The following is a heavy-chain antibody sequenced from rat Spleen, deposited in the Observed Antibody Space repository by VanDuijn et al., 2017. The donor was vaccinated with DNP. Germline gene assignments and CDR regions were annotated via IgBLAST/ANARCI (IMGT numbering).Heavy chain of an antibody. J-gene: IGHJ3*01. CDR3: TRQEFGVPAFVY. D-gene: IGHD4-4*01. CDR1: GYPITSNY. CDR2: IDNAGNT. V-gene: IGHV3-3*01. Sequence: EVQLQESGPGLVKPSQSLSLTCSVTGYPITSNYWGWIRKFPGNRLEWMGYIDNAGNTNYNPSLKSRISITRDTSKNQFFLQVNSVTTEDTATYYCTRQEFGVPAFVYWGQGTLVTVSS.